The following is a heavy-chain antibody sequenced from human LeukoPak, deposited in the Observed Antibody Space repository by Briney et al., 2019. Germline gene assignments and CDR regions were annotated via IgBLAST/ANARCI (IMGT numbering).Heavy chain of an antibody. Sequence: GGSLRLSCAASGFTFSDYYMSWIRQAPGKGLEWVSYIGSSGATIYYADSVKGRFTISRDNAKNALDLQMNSVRAEDTAVYYCVRVQVGHLDYWGQGTLVTVSS. CDR1: GFTFSDYY. D-gene: IGHD3-16*01. CDR2: IGSSGATI. V-gene: IGHV3-11*01. CDR3: VRVQVGHLDY. J-gene: IGHJ4*02.